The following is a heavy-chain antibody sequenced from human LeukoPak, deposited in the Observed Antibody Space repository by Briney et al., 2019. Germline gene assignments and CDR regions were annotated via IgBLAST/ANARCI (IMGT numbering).Heavy chain of an antibody. J-gene: IGHJ4*02. CDR2: IWYDGSKT. Sequence: GGSLRLSCAASGFTFSSYGMNWVRQAPDKGLEWVAIIWYDGSKTFYADSVKGRFTISRDKSKNTPYLQMNSLRAEDTAVYYCARDDTVYFDYWGQGTLVTVSS. V-gene: IGHV3-33*08. CDR1: GFTFSSYG. D-gene: IGHD2-2*02. CDR3: ARDDTVYFDY.